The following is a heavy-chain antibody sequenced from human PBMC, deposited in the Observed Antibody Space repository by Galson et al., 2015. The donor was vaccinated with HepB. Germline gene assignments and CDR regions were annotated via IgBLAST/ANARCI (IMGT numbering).Heavy chain of an antibody. CDR3: ARDTDDTSGHNYPDPNDGFDI. Sequence: SLRLSCATSGFTFSAYAMHWVRQAPGKGLEWVALMSYDGSGEYYADSVRGRFAISRDRSKKILYLQMNSLRHEDTAVYFCARDTDDTSGHNYPDPNDGFDIWGQGTVVTVSS. CDR1: GFTFSAYA. D-gene: IGHD3-22*01. V-gene: IGHV3-30*09. J-gene: IGHJ3*02. CDR2: MSYDGSGE.